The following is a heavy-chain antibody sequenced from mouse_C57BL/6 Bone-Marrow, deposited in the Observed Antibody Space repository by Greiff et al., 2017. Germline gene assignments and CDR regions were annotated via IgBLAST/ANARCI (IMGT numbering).Heavy chain of an antibody. V-gene: IGHV1-55*01. Sequence: QVQLQQPGAELVKPGASVTMSCKASGYTFTSYWINWVKQRPGQGLEWIGDIYPGSGSTTYNEKFKSKATLTVDTSSSTAYMQLSSLTSEDAAVYYCALKGAMDYWGQGTSVTVSS. D-gene: IGHD1-3*01. CDR1: GYTFTSYW. CDR3: ALKGAMDY. J-gene: IGHJ4*01. CDR2: IYPGSGST.